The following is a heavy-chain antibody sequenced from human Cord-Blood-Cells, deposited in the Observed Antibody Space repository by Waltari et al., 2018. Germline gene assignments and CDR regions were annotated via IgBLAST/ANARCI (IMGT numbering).Heavy chain of an antibody. CDR2: ISYDDSNK. CDR1: GFTFSSYA. CDR3: ARALGSRDAFDI. Sequence: QVQLVESGGGVVQPGRSLRLSCAASGFTFSSYAMQSVCQAPGTRVEWVAFISYDDSNKYYEDSVKGRFTISRDNSKNTLYLQMNSLRAEDTAVYYCARALGSRDAFDIWGQGTMVTVSS. D-gene: IGHD1-26*01. J-gene: IGHJ3*02. V-gene: IGHV3-30*01.